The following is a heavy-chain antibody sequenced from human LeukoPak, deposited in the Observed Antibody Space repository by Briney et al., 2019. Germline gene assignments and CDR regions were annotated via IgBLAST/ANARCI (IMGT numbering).Heavy chain of an antibody. D-gene: IGHD1-26*01. Sequence: ASVKVSFKASGYTFTCYYMHSVRQAPGQGLEWMGWIHTNSGGTNYAQKFQGRVTMNRDTSISTDYVELSRLSFDHTEVYYCARDRGSYFSDAFDLWGQGTMVSVSS. CDR3: ARDRGSYFSDAFDL. CDR1: GYTFTCYY. V-gene: IGHV1-2*02. J-gene: IGHJ3*01. CDR2: IHTNSGGT.